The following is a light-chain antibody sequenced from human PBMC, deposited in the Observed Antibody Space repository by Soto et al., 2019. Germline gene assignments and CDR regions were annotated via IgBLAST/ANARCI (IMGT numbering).Light chain of an antibody. J-gene: IGLJ3*02. V-gene: IGLV1-51*02. CDR2: EDN. CDR3: GAWDSSLSAVV. Sequence: QSVLTQPPSVSAAPGQKVTISCSGSSSNIENNYVSWYQQRPGTAPKLLIYEDNKRPSGLPDRFSGSKSGTSATLGITGLRTEDEADYYCGAWDSSLSAVVFGGGTKVTVL. CDR1: SSNIENNY.